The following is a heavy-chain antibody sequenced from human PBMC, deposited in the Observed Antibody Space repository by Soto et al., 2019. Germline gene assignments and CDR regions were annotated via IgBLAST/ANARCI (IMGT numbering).Heavy chain of an antibody. D-gene: IGHD3-9*01. CDR1: GDSLSGYA. CDR2: ITFRGVT. CDR3: ARKLEASIRHVEWFSYKWFDP. V-gene: IGHV4-34*01. J-gene: IGHJ5*02. Sequence: SETLSLTCDVHGDSLSGYAWSWIRQPPGKGLEWIGEITFRGVTNYHPSLKSRLSMSVDTSKNRISLNVSSVTAADTALYFCARKLEASIRHVEWFSYKWFDPWGPGTLLTVSS.